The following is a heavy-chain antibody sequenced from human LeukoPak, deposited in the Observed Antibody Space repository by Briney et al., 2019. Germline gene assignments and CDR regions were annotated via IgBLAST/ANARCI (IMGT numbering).Heavy chain of an antibody. CDR1: GFTFSSYS. CDR3: ARDYGDYEPGRHHYYYYYMDV. V-gene: IGHV3-30*02. D-gene: IGHD4-17*01. Sequence: GGSLRLSCAASGFTFSSYSMNWVRQAPGKGLEWVAFIHYDGTNEYYADSVKGRFTISRDNAKKSLFLQMNSLRAEDTAVYYCARDYGDYEPGRHHYYYYYMDVWGKGTTVTVSS. CDR2: IHYDGTNE. J-gene: IGHJ6*03.